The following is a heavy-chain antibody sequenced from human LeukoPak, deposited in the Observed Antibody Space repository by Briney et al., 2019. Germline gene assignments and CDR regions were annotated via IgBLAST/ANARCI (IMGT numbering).Heavy chain of an antibody. Sequence: SETLSLTCAVYGGSFSGYYWSWIRQPPGKGLEWIGEINHSGSTNYNPTLKSRVTISVDTSKNQFSLKLSSVTAADTAVYYCARGPYDYVWGSYRPEYYFDYWGQGTLVTVSS. D-gene: IGHD3-16*02. V-gene: IGHV4-34*01. J-gene: IGHJ4*02. CDR1: GGSFSGYY. CDR3: ARGPYDYVWGSYRPEYYFDY. CDR2: INHSGST.